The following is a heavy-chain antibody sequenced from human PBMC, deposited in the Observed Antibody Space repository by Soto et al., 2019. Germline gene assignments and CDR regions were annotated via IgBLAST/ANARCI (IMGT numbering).Heavy chain of an antibody. CDR3: ARLGRIAVAGTRFDY. J-gene: IGHJ4*02. V-gene: IGHV4-34*01. CDR1: GGSFSGYY. CDR2: INHSGST. Sequence: QVQLQQWGAGLLKPSETLSLTCAVYGGSFSGYYWSWIRQPPGKGLEWIGEINHSGSTNYNPSLKSRVTISVDTSKNQFSLKLSSVTAADTAVYYCARLGRIAVAGTRFDYWGQGTLVTVSS. D-gene: IGHD6-19*01.